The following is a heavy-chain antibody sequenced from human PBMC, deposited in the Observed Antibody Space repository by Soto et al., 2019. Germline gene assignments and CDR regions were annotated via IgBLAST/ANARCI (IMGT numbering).Heavy chain of an antibody. CDR3: AKDTSFAAVIRATYALDV. CDR1: GFTFSSYA. Sequence: EVQLLESGGGLVQPGGSLRLSCAASGFTFSSYAMSWVRQAPGKGLEWVSAVSHTGGSTYYVHSVRGRFTISSDNSKNTLYLQMNSLRGEDTAVYYCAKDTSFAAVIRATYALDVWGQGTTVTVSS. CDR2: VSHTGGST. J-gene: IGHJ6*02. V-gene: IGHV3-23*01. D-gene: IGHD2-15*01.